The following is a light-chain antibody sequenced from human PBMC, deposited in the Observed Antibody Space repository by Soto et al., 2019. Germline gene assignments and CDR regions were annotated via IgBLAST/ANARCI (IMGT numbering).Light chain of an antibody. CDR3: QVRTNWSIA. CDR2: DAS. CDR1: QSVSSY. Sequence: EFVLTQSPATLSLSPGERATLSCRASQSVSSYLAWYQQKPGQAPRLHIYDASNRATGIPARFSGTGSGTDFTLTINNLEPEDFAVYYCQVRTNWSIAFGRGTRLEIK. J-gene: IGKJ5*01. V-gene: IGKV3-11*01.